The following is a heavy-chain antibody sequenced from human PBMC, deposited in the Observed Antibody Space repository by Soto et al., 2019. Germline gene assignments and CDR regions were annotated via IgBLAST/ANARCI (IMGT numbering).Heavy chain of an antibody. CDR2: ISAYNGNT. CDR1: GYTFTNYA. CDR3: ARDLAAAGPFDC. D-gene: IGHD6-13*01. Sequence: QVQLVQTRAEVKKPGASVKVSCKASGYTFTNYAFSWVGQAPGQGLEWMGWISAYNGNTNYPQKLQGRVTMTTDTSTSTAYMELRSLRSDDTAVYYCARDLAAAGPFDCWGQGTLVTVSS. J-gene: IGHJ4*02. V-gene: IGHV1-18*01.